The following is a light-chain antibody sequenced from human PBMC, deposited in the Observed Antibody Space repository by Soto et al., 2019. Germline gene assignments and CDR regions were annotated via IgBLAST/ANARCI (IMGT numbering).Light chain of an antibody. V-gene: IGKV1-5*01. CDR2: HAS. CDR3: QQYNSYS. J-gene: IGKJ1*01. CDR1: QSISNW. Sequence: DIQMTQSPSTLPASVGDRVTITCRASQSISNWLASYQQKPGTAPKVLIYHASNLQSGVPSRFSGSGSGTEFTLTISSLQPDDFATYYCQQYNSYSFGHGTKVDIK.